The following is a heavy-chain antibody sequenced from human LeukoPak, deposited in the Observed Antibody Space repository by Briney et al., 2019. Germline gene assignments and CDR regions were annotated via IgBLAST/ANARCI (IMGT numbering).Heavy chain of an antibody. V-gene: IGHV3-72*01. CDR3: VRGRHGDYFDY. Sequence: GGSLRLSCAASGYSITDDYIDSVRQAPGKGLEWVGRTRNKPNGYTTDYGTSVKGRFIVSRDDSENSLYLQMNGLKTDDTAVHYGVRGRHGDYFDYWGQGTLVTVSS. D-gene: IGHD4-17*01. CDR1: GYSITDDY. J-gene: IGHJ4*02. CDR2: TRNKPNGYTT.